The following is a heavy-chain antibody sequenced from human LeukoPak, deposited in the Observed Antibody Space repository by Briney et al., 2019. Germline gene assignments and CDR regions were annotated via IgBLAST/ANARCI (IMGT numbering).Heavy chain of an antibody. Sequence: GGSLRLSCAASGFTFSSYAMHWVRQAPGKGLEWVAVISYDGSNKYYADSVKGRFTISRDNSKNTLYLQMNSLRAEDTAVYYCAREGLAAAANYYFDYWGQGTLVTVSS. V-gene: IGHV3-30-3*01. CDR1: GFTFSSYA. J-gene: IGHJ4*02. CDR2: ISYDGSNK. CDR3: AREGLAAAANYYFDY. D-gene: IGHD6-13*01.